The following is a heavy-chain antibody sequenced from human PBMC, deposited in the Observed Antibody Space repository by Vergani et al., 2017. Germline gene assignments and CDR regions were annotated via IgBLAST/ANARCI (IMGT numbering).Heavy chain of an antibody. CDR1: GDSIISRIYY. Sequence: QMQLQESGPGLVKASETLSLTCTVSGDSIISRIYYWGWIRQPPGKVLEWIGSIYNSGNGDSSSSLKSRVTISADTSKNQFSLRLTSVTAADTAVYYCASGKYYSDSTSHFRGRYFDVWGRGTLVTVPS. D-gene: IGHD3-16*01. CDR3: ASGKYYSDSTSHFRGRYFDV. J-gene: IGHJ2*01. V-gene: IGHV4-39*01. CDR2: IYNSGNG.